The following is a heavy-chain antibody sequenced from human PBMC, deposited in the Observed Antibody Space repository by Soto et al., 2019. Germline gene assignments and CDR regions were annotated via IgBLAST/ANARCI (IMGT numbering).Heavy chain of an antibody. D-gene: IGHD2-21*02. CDR1: GFTFSSYA. J-gene: IGHJ4*02. CDR2: ISGSGGST. CDR3: AKASRLVVVTAILPIDY. V-gene: IGHV3-23*01. Sequence: GGSLRLSCAASGFTFSSYAMSWVRQAPGKGLEWVSAISGSGGSTYYADSVKGRFTISRDNSKNTLYLQMNSLRAEDTAVYYCAKASRLVVVTAILPIDYWGQGTLVTVSS.